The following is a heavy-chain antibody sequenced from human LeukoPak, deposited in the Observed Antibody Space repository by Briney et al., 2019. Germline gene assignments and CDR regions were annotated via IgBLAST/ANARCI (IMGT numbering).Heavy chain of an antibody. CDR2: ISSSSSTI. CDR1: GFTFSSYE. J-gene: IGHJ3*02. D-gene: IGHD6-19*01. Sequence: GGSLRLSCAASGFTFSSYEMNWVRQAPGKGLEWVSYISSSSSTIYYADSVKGRFTISRDNAKNSLYLQMNSLRAEDTAVYYCARGPSYSSGWDDDAFDIWGQGTMVTVSS. V-gene: IGHV3-48*01. CDR3: ARGPSYSSGWDDDAFDI.